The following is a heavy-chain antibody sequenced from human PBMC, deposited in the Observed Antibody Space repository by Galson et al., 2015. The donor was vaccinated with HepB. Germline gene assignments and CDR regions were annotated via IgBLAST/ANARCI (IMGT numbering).Heavy chain of an antibody. J-gene: IGHJ6*02. D-gene: IGHD7-27*01. CDR1: GGTFSSYT. CDR2: IIPILGIA. V-gene: IGHV1-69*04. CDR3: ARERQAPGYYYGMDV. Sequence: SVKVSCKASGGTFSSYTISWVRQAPGQGLEWMGRIIPILGIANYAQKFQGRVTITADKSTSTAYMELSSLRSEDTAVYYCARERQAPGYYYGMDVWGQGTTVTVSS.